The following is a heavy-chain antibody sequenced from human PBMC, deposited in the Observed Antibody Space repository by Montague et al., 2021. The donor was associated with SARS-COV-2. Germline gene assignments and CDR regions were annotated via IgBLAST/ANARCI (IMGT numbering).Heavy chain of an antibody. CDR3: ARTSQYCDTTSCYLPNAMDV. V-gene: IGHV4-39*01. Sequence: SETLSLTCTVSGGSISSSTYYWGWIRQPPGKGLEWIGSIHHSGSTYYNPSLETRVTISVDTSKNQFSLKPSSVTAADTAVYYCARTSQYCDTTSCYLPNAMDVWGQGTTVTVSS. CDR1: GGSISSSTYY. D-gene: IGHD2-2*01. J-gene: IGHJ6*02. CDR2: IHHSGST.